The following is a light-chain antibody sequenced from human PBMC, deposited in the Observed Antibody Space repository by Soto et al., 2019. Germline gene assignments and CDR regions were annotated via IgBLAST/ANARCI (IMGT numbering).Light chain of an antibody. CDR2: GDS. CDR1: HNGCKS. J-gene: IGLJ3*02. CDR3: QVWVFISDRGV. V-gene: IGLV3-21*02. Sequence: SYVVTQPPPVSVAPGQTPRITCGGSHNGCKSVRCYQQKPGQAPVLVVYGDSDRPSGIPECFSDSNSGNTATLTISRVEAGDEADYYCQVWVFISDRGVFGGGTKLTVL.